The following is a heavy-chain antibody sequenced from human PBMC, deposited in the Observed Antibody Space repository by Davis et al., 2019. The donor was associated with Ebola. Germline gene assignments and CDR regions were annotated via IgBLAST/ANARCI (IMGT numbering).Heavy chain of an antibody. V-gene: IGHV4-34*01. CDR2: IYHSGST. D-gene: IGHD3-10*01. CDR1: GGSFSGYY. Sequence: MPSETLSLTCAVYGGSFSGYYWSWIRQPPGKGLEWIGEIYHSGSTNYNPSLKSRVTISVDKSKNQFSLKLSSVTAADTAVYYCARDHYYGSGSYYELPSFFRYFDLWGRGTLVTVSS. J-gene: IGHJ2*01. CDR3: ARDHYYGSGSYYELPSFFRYFDL.